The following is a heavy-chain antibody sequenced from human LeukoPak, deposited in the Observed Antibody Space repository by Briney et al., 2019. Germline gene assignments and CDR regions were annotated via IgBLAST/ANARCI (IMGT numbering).Heavy chain of an antibody. V-gene: IGHV4-31*01. CDR2: IYYSGST. CDR3: ARLVCGGGSCPAEFDY. J-gene: IGHJ4*02. CDR1: GGSISSGGYY. D-gene: IGHD2-15*01. Sequence: PSETLSLTCTVSGGSISSGGYYWSWIRQHQGMVLEWLVYIYYSGSTYYNPSLKSPVPIFIDTSKTQFALRLSSVTAADTAVYYCARLVCGGGSCPAEFDYWGQGTLVTVSS.